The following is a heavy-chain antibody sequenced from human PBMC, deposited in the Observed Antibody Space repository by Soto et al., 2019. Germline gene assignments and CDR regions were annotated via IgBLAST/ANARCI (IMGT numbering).Heavy chain of an antibody. V-gene: IGHV3-23*01. J-gene: IGHJ4*02. CDR2: TSGSGGST. D-gene: IGHD2-15*01. CDR3: AKDLGLGYCSGASCYDC. Sequence: GGSLRLSCAASGFTFSNYAMFWVRQAPGKGLEWVSGTSGSGGSTYYADSVKGRFTISRDNSKSTLYLQMNSLRAEDTAVYYCAKDLGLGYCSGASCYDCWGQGTLVTVSS. CDR1: GFTFSNYA.